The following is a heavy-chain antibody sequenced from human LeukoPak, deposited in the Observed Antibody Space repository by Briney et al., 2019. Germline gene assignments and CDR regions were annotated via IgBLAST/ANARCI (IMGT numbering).Heavy chain of an antibody. CDR3: ARGIDDFWSDSSYFDY. Sequence: GGSLRLSCAASGFTFSSYSMNWVRQAPGKGLEWVSYISSSSSTIYYADSVKGRFTISRDNAKNSLYLQMNSLRAEDTAVYYCARGIDDFWSDSSYFDYWGQGTLVTVSS. V-gene: IGHV3-48*01. CDR2: ISSSSSTI. J-gene: IGHJ4*02. CDR1: GFTFSSYS. D-gene: IGHD3-3*01.